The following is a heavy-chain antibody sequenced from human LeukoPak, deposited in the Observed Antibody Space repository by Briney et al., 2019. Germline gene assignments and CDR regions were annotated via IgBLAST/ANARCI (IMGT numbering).Heavy chain of an antibody. CDR1: GFAFNTYA. Sequence: GGSLRLSCAASGFAFNTYAMPWVRQAPGKGLEWVTFIWHDGSHTFSIDSVRGRFTISRDNSRNTVYLQMKGLRAEDSAGYYCARDIFGTGSYPDYWGQGTLVTVSS. CDR3: ARDIFGTGSYPDY. V-gene: IGHV3-33*01. D-gene: IGHD3-10*01. CDR2: IWHDGSHT. J-gene: IGHJ4*02.